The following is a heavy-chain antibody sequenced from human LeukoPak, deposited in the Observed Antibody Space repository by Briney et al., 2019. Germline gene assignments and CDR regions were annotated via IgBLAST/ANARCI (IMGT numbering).Heavy chain of an antibody. Sequence: GGSLRLSCSASGFTFSSYPMHWVRQAPGKGLEYVSAISSNGGSTYYADSVKGRFTISRDNAKNSLYLEMNSLRADDTAVYFCARQTRSVDPLTYWGPGTLVTVSS. CDR1: GFTFSSYP. D-gene: IGHD4-23*01. CDR2: ISSNGGST. J-gene: IGHJ4*02. CDR3: ARQTRSVDPLTY. V-gene: IGHV3-64*04.